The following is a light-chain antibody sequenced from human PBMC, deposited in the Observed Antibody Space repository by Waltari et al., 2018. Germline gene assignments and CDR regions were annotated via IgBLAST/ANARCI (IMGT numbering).Light chain of an antibody. Sequence: EIVMTQSPVTLSVSPGERATLSCRASQSVSINLAWYQQKPGQAPRLLIYAASTRATDVPARFSGSGSGTEFTLTISSLQSGDFAVYYCQHYNNWPPGTTFGQGTKLEIK. CDR3: QHYNNWPPGTT. V-gene: IGKV3-15*01. CDR1: QSVSIN. J-gene: IGKJ1*01. CDR2: AAS.